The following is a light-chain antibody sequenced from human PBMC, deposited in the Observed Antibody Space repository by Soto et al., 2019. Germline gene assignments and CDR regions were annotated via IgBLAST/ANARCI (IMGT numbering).Light chain of an antibody. Sequence: QSALTQPAAVSGPPGQSITISCTGTSSDVGRYNYVSWYQQHPGKAPKLMIYEVRNRPSGVSNRFSASKSGNTAFLTISGLQAEDEADYYCTSYTSNTTWVFGGGTKLTVL. CDR2: EVR. V-gene: IGLV2-14*01. CDR3: TSYTSNTTWV. CDR1: SSDVGRYNY. J-gene: IGLJ3*02.